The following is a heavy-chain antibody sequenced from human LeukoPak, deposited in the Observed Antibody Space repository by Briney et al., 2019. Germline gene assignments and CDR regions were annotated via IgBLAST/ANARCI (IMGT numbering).Heavy chain of an antibody. J-gene: IGHJ6*02. CDR3: ARDYYGSGVDDYYSYGMDV. D-gene: IGHD3-10*01. Sequence: GGSLRRSCAASGVTFSSYSMNWVRQAPGKGLEGVSSISSSSSYIYYADSVKGRLTISRDNAKNSLYLQMNSLRAEDTAVYHCARDYYGSGVDDYYSYGMDVWGQGTTVTVS. V-gene: IGHV3-21*01. CDR1: GVTFSSYS. CDR2: ISSSSSYI.